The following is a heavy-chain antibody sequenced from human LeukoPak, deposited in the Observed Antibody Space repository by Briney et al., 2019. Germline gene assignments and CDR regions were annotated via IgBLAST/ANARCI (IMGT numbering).Heavy chain of an antibody. CDR1: GFTFSSYA. V-gene: IGHV3-23*01. J-gene: IGHJ3*02. Sequence: SGGSLRLSCAASGFTFSSYAMSWVRQAPGKGLEWVSAISGSGGSTYYADSVKGRFTISRDNSKNTLYLQMNSLRAEDTAVYYCAKPQYYGGNFDAFDIWGQGTMVTVSS. CDR3: AKPQYYGGNFDAFDI. D-gene: IGHD4-23*01. CDR2: ISGSGGST.